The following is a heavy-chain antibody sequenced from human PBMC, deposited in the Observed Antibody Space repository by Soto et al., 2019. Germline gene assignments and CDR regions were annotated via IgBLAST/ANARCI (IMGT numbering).Heavy chain of an antibody. CDR2: IYYSGST. CDR3: ARRRGGDPFDY. Sequence: QVQLQESGPGLVKPSETLSLTCTVSGGSISSYYWSWIRQPPGKGLEWIGYIYYSGSTNYNPSLKSRVTISLDTSRNQFSLKLSSVTAADTAVYYCARRRGGDPFDYWGQGTLVTVSS. J-gene: IGHJ4*02. V-gene: IGHV4-59*08. CDR1: GGSISSYY. D-gene: IGHD4-17*01.